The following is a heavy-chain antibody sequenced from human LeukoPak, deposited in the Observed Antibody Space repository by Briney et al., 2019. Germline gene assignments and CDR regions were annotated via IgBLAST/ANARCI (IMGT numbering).Heavy chain of an antibody. CDR1: GGSISSYY. CDR2: IYYSGST. D-gene: IGHD2-2*01. Sequence: SETLSLTCTVSGGSISSYYWSWIRQPPGKGLEWIGYIYYSGSTNYNPSLKSRVTISVDTSKNQFSLKLSSVTAADTAVYYCARSRYIVVVPAAMLGPSRNWFDPWGQGTLVTVSS. V-gene: IGHV4-59*01. CDR3: ARSRYIVVVPAAMLGPSRNWFDP. J-gene: IGHJ5*02.